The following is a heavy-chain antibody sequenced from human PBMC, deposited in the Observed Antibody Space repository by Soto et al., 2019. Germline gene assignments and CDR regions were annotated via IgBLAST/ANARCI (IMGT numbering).Heavy chain of an antibody. Sequence: GGSLRLSCAASGFTFSSYAMSWVRQAPGKGLEWVSAISGSGGSTYYADSVKGRFTISRDNSKNTLYLQMNSLRAEDTAVYYCANTPPPGGKTAMVNYWGQGTLVTVSS. CDR2: ISGSGGST. D-gene: IGHD5-18*01. CDR1: GFTFSSYA. J-gene: IGHJ4*02. CDR3: ANTPPPGGKTAMVNY. V-gene: IGHV3-23*01.